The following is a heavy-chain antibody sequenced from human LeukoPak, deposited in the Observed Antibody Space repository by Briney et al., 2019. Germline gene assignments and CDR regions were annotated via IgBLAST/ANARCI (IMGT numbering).Heavy chain of an antibody. Sequence: PSETLSLTCTVSGGSISSGGYYWSWIRQHPGKGLEWIGYIYYSGSTYYNPSLKSRVTISVDTSKNQFSLKLSSVTAADTAVYYCARDSRSEAGDQGYYYYYYGMDVWGQGTTVTVSS. V-gene: IGHV4-31*03. D-gene: IGHD3-16*01. CDR1: GGSISSGGYY. CDR2: IYYSGST. CDR3: ARDSRSEAGDQGYYYYYYGMDV. J-gene: IGHJ6*02.